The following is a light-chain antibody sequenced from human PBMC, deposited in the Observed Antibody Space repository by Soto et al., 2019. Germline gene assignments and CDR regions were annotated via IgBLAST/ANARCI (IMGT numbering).Light chain of an antibody. Sequence: DIPRTKSPSTLSASVGARVTITCRASQSISRFLAWYQQKPGQAPKLLIYDASSLESGVPSRFSGSGSGTEFTLTISSMQAYDFATYYCQQYNSYSTFGGGTKVEI. V-gene: IGKV1-5*01. CDR1: QSISRF. CDR3: QQYNSYST. J-gene: IGKJ4*01. CDR2: DAS.